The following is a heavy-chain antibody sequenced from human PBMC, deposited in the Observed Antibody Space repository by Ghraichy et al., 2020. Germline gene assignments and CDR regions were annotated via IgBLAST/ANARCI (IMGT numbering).Heavy chain of an antibody. CDR1: GGTFSSYA. D-gene: IGHD5-18*01. CDR2: IIPIFGTA. V-gene: IGHV1-69*05. J-gene: IGHJ6*02. CDR3: ASQGYSYGFPLNYGMDV. Sequence: SVKDSCKASGGTFSSYAISWVRQAPGQGLEWMGGIIPIFGTANYAQKFQGRVTITTDESTSTAYMELSSLRSEDTAVYYCASQGYSYGFPLNYGMDVWGQGTTVTVSS.